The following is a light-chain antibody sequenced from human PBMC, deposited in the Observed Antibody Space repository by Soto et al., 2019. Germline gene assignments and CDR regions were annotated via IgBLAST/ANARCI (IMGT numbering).Light chain of an antibody. CDR3: SSYEGINNIV. J-gene: IGLJ1*01. V-gene: IGLV2-8*01. CDR1: SSDVGGYNY. Sequence: QSVLTQPPSASGSLGQSVTISCTGTSSDVGGYNYVSWYQQHPGKAPKLMIYAVSKRSSEVPDRFSGSKSGNTASLTVSGLQAEDEPDYYCSSYEGINNIVVGTGTKVT. CDR2: AVS.